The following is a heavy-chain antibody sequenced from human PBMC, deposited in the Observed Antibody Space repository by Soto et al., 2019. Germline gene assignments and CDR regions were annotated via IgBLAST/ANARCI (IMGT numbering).Heavy chain of an antibody. CDR3: ATSYGISWYGDY. CDR2: IIPKLGTA. J-gene: IGHJ4*02. CDR1: GGTFNNYP. Sequence: QVQLVQSGAEVKKPGSSVKVSCKASGGTFNNYPVTWVRQAPGQGLEWMGGIIPKLGTANYAQKFVGSVTITADESTHTEYMELNSLRPEDTAVYYCATSYGISWYGDYWGQGTPVTVSS. V-gene: IGHV1-69*01. D-gene: IGHD3-3*02.